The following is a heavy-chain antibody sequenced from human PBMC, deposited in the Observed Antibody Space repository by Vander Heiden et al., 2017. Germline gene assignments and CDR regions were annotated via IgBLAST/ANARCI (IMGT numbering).Heavy chain of an antibody. Sequence: EVQLVESGGGLVKPGGSLRLSWAASGFTFSSYSMNWVRQAPGKGLEWVSSISSSSSYIYYADSVKGRFTISRDNAKNSLYLQMNSLRAEDTAVYYCARRLSWPKYGGNDYWGQGTLVTVSS. CDR2: ISSSSSYI. D-gene: IGHD2-15*01. CDR3: ARRLSWPKYGGNDY. V-gene: IGHV3-21*01. CDR1: GFTFSSYS. J-gene: IGHJ4*02.